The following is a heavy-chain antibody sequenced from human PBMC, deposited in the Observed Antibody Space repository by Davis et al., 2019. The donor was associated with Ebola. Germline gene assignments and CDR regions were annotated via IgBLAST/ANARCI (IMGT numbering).Heavy chain of an antibody. CDR1: GFIFSIYD. CDR3: ARAIFGGVSMDF. J-gene: IGHJ6*02. Sequence: GESLKIPCAASGFIFSIYDMHWVRQVPGKGLEWVSSIGIAGDTYYPGSVKGRFTISRENVKNSLYLQMNSLRAGDTAVYYCARAIFGGVSMDFWGQGTTVTVSS. D-gene: IGHD3-3*01. V-gene: IGHV3-13*01. CDR2: IGIAGDT.